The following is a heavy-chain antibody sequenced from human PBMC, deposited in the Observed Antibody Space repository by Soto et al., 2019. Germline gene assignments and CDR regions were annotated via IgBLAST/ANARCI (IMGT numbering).Heavy chain of an antibody. CDR3: ASVGGPRVALDY. D-gene: IGHD2-15*01. V-gene: IGHV4-4*02. Sequence: QVQLQESGPGLVKPSGTLSLTCAVSGGSISSSNWWTWGRQPPGEGLHLIGEIYHDGSTNSNSSLKSRVTISVDKSKNPSSLNLTSLTAADTAVYYCASVGGPRVALDYWGQGTLVTVSS. CDR2: IYHDGST. J-gene: IGHJ4*02. CDR1: GGSISSSNW.